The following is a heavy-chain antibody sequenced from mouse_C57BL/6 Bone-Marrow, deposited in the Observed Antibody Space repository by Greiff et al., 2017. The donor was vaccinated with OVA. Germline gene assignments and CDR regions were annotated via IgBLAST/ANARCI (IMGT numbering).Heavy chain of an antibody. CDR1: GFTFSSYT. V-gene: IGHV5-9*01. Sequence: EVQLVESGGGLVKPGGSLKLSCAASGFTFSSYTMSWVRQTPEKRLEWVATISGGGGNTYYPDSVKGRFTISRDNAKNTLYLQMSSLRSEDTALYYCARRWDVYAMDYWGQGTSVTVSS. D-gene: IGHD4-1*01. CDR2: ISGGGGNT. CDR3: ARRWDVYAMDY. J-gene: IGHJ4*01.